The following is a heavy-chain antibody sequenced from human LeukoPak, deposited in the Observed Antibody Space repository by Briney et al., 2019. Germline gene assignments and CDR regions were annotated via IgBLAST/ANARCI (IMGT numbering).Heavy chain of an antibody. CDR1: GGTFSSYA. CDR3: ARGAFIAAAGYYFDY. J-gene: IGHJ4*02. Sequence: GASVKVSCKASGGTFSSYAISWVRQAPGQGLEWMGGIIPIFGTANYAQKFQGRVTITTDESTSTAYMELSSLRSEDTAVYYCARGAFIAAAGYYFDYWGQGTLLTVSS. CDR2: IIPIFGTA. V-gene: IGHV1-69*05. D-gene: IGHD6-13*01.